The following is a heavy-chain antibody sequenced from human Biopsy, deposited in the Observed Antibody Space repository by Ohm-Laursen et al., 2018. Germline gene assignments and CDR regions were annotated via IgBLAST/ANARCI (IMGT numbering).Heavy chain of an antibody. V-gene: IGHV1-69*06. CDR1: GGTFSNYG. CDR2: NIPILGTG. Sequence: SSVKVSCKAPGGTFSNYGVNWVRQAPGQGLEWLGGNIPILGTGNYAQKFQDRVTVAADTSTSTATMELRSLRSDDTAVDYCATKLTGYFHHWGQGTLVIVSS. D-gene: IGHD3-9*01. J-gene: IGHJ1*01. CDR3: ATKLTGYFHH.